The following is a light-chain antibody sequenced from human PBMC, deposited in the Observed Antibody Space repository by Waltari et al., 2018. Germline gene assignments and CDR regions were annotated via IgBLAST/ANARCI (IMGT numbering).Light chain of an antibody. J-gene: IGKJ2*01. CDR1: QSVNSN. V-gene: IGKV3-15*01. CDR2: GAS. CDR3: QQYDEWYT. Sequence: VMTQSPATLSVSPGERATLSCRASQSVNSNLAWLQQRPGQAPRLLIYGASPRATGIPARFSGSGSGTEFPLTISSLQSEDFAVYYCQQYDEWYTFGQGTKLGIK.